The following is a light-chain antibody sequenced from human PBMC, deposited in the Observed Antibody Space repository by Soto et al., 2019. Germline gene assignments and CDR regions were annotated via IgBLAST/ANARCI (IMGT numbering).Light chain of an antibody. V-gene: IGLV4-69*01. CDR2: LTSDGSH. CDR3: QTWGTGIRV. CDR1: SGHSTYA. J-gene: IGLJ3*02. Sequence: QPVLTQSPSASASLGASVKLTCTLSSGHSTYAIAWHQQQPEKGPRYLMKLTSDGSHTKGDGIPDRFSGSSSGAERYLTISSLQSEDEADYYCQTWGTGIRVSGGGTKLTVL.